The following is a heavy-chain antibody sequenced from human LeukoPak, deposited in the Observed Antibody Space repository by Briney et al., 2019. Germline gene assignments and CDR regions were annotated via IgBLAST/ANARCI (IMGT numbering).Heavy chain of an antibody. Sequence: PGGSLKLSCAASGFTFSSYWMTWARQAPGKGLEWVATIKHDGSEDYYLDSVKGRFTISRDNAKSSMWLQMSSLRAEDTAVYYCGRDQTPFYWGQGSLVTVSS. CDR2: IKHDGSED. V-gene: IGHV3-7*01. J-gene: IGHJ4*02. CDR1: GFTFSSYW. D-gene: IGHD2-15*01. CDR3: GRDQTPFY.